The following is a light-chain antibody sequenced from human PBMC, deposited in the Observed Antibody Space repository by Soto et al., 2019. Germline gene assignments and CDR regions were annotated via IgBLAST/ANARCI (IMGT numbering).Light chain of an antibody. CDR1: FSDIAVFNY. J-gene: IGLJ1*01. V-gene: IGLV2-14*01. Sequence: QSVLAQPASVSGSPGQSITISCTGSFSDIAVFNYVSWYQQYPGRAPKLLIYQVTSRASGVSHRFSGSKSGNTASLTISGLQAEDEADYYCSSKRDSSTLFVFGTGTK. CDR3: SSKRDSSTLFV. CDR2: QVT.